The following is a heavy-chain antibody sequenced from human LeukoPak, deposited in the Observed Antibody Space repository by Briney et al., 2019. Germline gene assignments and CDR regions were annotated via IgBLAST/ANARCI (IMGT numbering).Heavy chain of an antibody. V-gene: IGHV4-61*02. Sequence: PSETLSLTCTVSGGSISSGSYYWSWIRQPAGKGLEWIGRIYTSGSTNYNPSLKSRVTISVDTSKNQFSLKLSSVTAADTAVYYCVRGSRGGRSNWFDPWGQGTLVTVSS. D-gene: IGHD2-15*01. CDR3: VRGSRGGRSNWFDP. CDR2: IYTSGST. J-gene: IGHJ5*02. CDR1: GGSISSGSYY.